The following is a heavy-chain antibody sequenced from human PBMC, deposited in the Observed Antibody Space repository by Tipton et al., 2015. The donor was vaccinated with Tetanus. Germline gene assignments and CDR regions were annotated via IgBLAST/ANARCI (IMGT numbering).Heavy chain of an antibody. J-gene: IGHJ5*02. CDR3: ARGWSNFDFRGSISELRRTRANNWFDP. Sequence: GSLRLSCAASGFTFSSYGMHWVRQAPGKGLEWIGEINHSGLTHHNPSLESRVTISIDTSKNQFSLNLTSVTAADTAVYYCARGWSNFDFRGSISELRRTRANNWFDPWGQGTLVTVSS. CDR2: INHSGLT. CDR1: GFTFSSYG. V-gene: IGHV4-34*01. D-gene: IGHD3-3*01.